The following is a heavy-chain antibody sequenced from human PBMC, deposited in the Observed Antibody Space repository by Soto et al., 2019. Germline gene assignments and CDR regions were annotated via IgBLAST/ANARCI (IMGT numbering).Heavy chain of an antibody. Sequence: QVQLVQSGAEVKKPGSSVKVSCKASGGTFNTYNINWVRQAPGQGLEWMGGILPIFGTTNYAQRFQGRVTITAYDAMSTAYMELSSLRSEDTAVYYCARDETGDSYYYYYGMDVWGQGTTVTVTS. D-gene: IGHD7-27*01. V-gene: IGHV1-69*01. J-gene: IGHJ6*02. CDR2: ILPIFGTT. CDR3: ARDETGDSYYYYYGMDV. CDR1: GGTFNTYN.